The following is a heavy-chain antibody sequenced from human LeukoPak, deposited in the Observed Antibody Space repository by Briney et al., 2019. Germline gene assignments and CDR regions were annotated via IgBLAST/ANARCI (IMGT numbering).Heavy chain of an antibody. V-gene: IGHV2-5*02. CDR1: GFSLSTNAVG. Sequence: SGPTLVNPXQTLTLTCTFSGFSLSTNAVGVGRIRQPLGEALEWLAVIYWDDDKRYSPSLKSRLTIIKDPSKNQVVLTMTNMDPVDTATYYCAHSCGGGNSAYFDHWGQGTLVTVSS. J-gene: IGHJ4*02. CDR2: IYWDDDK. D-gene: IGHD4-23*01. CDR3: AHSCGGGNSAYFDH.